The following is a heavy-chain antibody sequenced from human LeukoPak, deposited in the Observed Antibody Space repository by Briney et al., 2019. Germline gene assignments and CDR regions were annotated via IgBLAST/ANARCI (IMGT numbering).Heavy chain of an antibody. J-gene: IGHJ6*04. CDR2: FSGSGGNT. CDR3: AELGITMIGGV. V-gene: IGHV3-23*01. Sequence: GGSLRLSCAASGFTLSSYAMSWVRQAPGKGLEWVSAFSGSGGNTYYADSVKGRFTISRDNSKNTLYLQMNSLRAEDTAVYYCAELGITMIGGVWGKGTTVTISS. CDR1: GFTLSSYA. D-gene: IGHD3-10*02.